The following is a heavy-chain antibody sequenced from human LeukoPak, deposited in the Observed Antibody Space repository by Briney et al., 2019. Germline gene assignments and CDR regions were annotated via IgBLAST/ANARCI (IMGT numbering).Heavy chain of an antibody. V-gene: IGHV3-30*02. D-gene: IGHD4-17*01. CDR1: GFTFSSYG. J-gene: IGHJ4*02. Sequence: GGSLRLSCAASGFTFSSYGMHWVRQAPGKGLEWVAFIRYDGSNKYYADSVKGRFIISRDNSKNTLYLQMNSLRAEDTAVYYCAKDKDYGDYVFDYWGQGTLVTVSS. CDR2: IRYDGSNK. CDR3: AKDKDYGDYVFDY.